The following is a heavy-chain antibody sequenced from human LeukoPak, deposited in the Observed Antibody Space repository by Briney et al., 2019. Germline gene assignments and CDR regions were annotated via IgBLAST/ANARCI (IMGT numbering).Heavy chain of an antibody. CDR3: ARDLSVSGLHF. Sequence: GGSLRLSCTASGFTFGDYAMSWFRQAPGKGLEWVAAFWADGSKESYEDSVKGRFTISRDISKSTLYLQMNSLRVEDTAVYYCARDLSVSGLHFWGQGTMVTVSS. CDR2: FWADGSKE. CDR1: GFTFGDYA. D-gene: IGHD3-3*01. J-gene: IGHJ3*01. V-gene: IGHV3-33*01.